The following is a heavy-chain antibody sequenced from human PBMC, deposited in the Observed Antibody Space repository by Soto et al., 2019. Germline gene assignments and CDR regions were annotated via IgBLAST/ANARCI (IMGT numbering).Heavy chain of an antibody. CDR2: IYDTGST. J-gene: IGHJ4*02. V-gene: IGHV4-61*01. CDR1: GDYADTAPYH. CDR3: ARDHHSYYDTSGYYPYFDF. Sequence: PSETLSLTYTVSGDYADTAPYHCSWIRQSPRNGLEWIGNIYDTGSTNYRPSFESRVAISLDTSNKKFSLRLTSLTAADTAVYFCARDHHSYYDTSGYYPYFDFWGQGTLVTVYS. D-gene: IGHD3-22*01.